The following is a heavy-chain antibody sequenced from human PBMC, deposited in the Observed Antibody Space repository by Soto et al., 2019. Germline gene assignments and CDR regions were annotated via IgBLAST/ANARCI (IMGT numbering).Heavy chain of an antibody. D-gene: IGHD6-13*01. CDR2: IYTSGST. J-gene: IGHJ5*02. Sequence: LSETLSLTCTVSGGSISSYYWSWIRQPAGKGLEWIGRIYTSGSTNYNPSLKSRVTMSVDTSKNQFSLKLSSVTAADTAVYYCARGGDYSSSWYSSPWFDPWGQGTLVTVSS. CDR1: GGSISSYY. CDR3: ARGGDYSSSWYSSPWFDP. V-gene: IGHV4-4*07.